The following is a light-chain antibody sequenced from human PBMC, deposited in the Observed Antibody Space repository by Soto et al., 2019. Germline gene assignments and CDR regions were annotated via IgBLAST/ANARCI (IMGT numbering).Light chain of an antibody. CDR1: QSVNSNY. CDR3: QQYDSTPPT. Sequence: EIVLTQSPGTLSLSPGDRATLSCRASQSVNSNYLAWYQRKPGQAPRLLIYGASNRATDIPYRFSASGSGTDFTLTITRLEAEDFAVYYGQQYDSTPPTFGQGTKVEV. V-gene: IGKV3-20*01. CDR2: GAS. J-gene: IGKJ1*01.